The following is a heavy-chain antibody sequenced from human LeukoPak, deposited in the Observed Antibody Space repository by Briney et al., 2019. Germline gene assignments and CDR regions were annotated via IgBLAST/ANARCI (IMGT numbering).Heavy chain of an antibody. CDR1: GFTFSDYY. D-gene: IGHD4-17*01. V-gene: IGHV3-11*01. J-gene: IGHJ4*02. Sequence: PGGSLRLSCAASGFTFSDYYMSWIRQAPGKGREWVSYISSSGSTIYYADSVKGRFTISRDNAKNSLYLQMNSLRAEDTALYYCAKDIRSRVTTSFDYWGQGTLVTVSS. CDR2: ISSSGSTI. CDR3: AKDIRSRVTTSFDY.